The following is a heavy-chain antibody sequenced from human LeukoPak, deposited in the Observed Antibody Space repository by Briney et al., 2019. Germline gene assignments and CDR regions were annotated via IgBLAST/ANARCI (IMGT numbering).Heavy chain of an antibody. CDR2: IYYSGTT. CDR3: ARQQCNGGSCYSRAIWFDP. D-gene: IGHD2-15*01. V-gene: IGHV4-39*01. Sequence: SETLSLTCNVSGGSISSTSYYWGWIRQPPGKGLEWIGSIYYSGTTYYSPSLKSRVTISVHTSKNQFSLKLSSVTAADTAVYYCARQQCNGGSCYSRAIWFDPWGQGTLVTVSS. CDR1: GGSISSTSYY. J-gene: IGHJ5*02.